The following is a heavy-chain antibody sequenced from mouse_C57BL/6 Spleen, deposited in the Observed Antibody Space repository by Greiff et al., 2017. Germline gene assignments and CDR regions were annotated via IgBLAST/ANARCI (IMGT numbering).Heavy chain of an antibody. CDR2: INPSDSYT. Sequence: QVQLQQPGAELVRPGTSVKLSCKASGYTFTSYWMHWVKQGPGQGLEWIGVINPSDSYTNYNQTVKGTATLTVATSSSTAYMQLSSLTSEDSAVYDCARSLITTVVAPYAMDYWGQGTLVTVSA. CDR3: ARSLITTVVAPYAMDY. J-gene: IGHJ4*01. V-gene: IGHV1-59*01. CDR1: GYTFTSYW. D-gene: IGHD1-1*01.